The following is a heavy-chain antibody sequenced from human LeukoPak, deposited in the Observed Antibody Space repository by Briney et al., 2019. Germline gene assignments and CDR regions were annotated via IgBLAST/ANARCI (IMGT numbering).Heavy chain of an antibody. D-gene: IGHD3-10*01. CDR3: ARDQGGWFRDSAHNFFYY. J-gene: IGHJ4*02. Sequence: PSETLSLTCTVSGGSISSYYWSWIRQPPGKGLEWVGYIYYSGSTNYNPSLKRRVTISVAPSQNPFSLKLSSVTPSGPALYYFARDQGGWFRDSAHNFFYYWGQGTLVTV. CDR2: IYYSGST. CDR1: GGSISSYY. V-gene: IGHV4-59*01.